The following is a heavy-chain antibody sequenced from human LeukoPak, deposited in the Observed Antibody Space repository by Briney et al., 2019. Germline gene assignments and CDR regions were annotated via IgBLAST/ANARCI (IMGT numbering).Heavy chain of an antibody. CDR2: IGGRDDRT. V-gene: IGHV3-23*01. J-gene: IGHJ4*02. CDR3: SYYYDSSGYVDY. D-gene: IGHD3-22*01. CDR1: GFTFTGHT. Sequence: GGSLRLSCAASGFTFTGHTMTWLRQAPGKGLEWVSIIGGRDDRTYYADSVKGRFTISRDNSKKILYLQMNSLKTEDTAVYYCSYYYDSSGYVDYWGQGTLVTVSS.